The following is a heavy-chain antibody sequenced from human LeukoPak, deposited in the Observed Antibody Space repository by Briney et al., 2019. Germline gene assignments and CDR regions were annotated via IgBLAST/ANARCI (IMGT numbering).Heavy chain of an antibody. V-gene: IGHV1-18*01. J-gene: IGHJ4*02. CDR1: GYTFTTYG. CDR3: ARDLRDYVWGSYLLDY. Sequence: GASVKVSCKASGYTFTTYGIIWVRQAPGQGLEWMGWISTYYGNTNYAQKLQGRVTMTTDTSTSTAYMELRSLRSDDTAVYYCARDLRDYVWGSYLLDYWGQGTLVTVSS. D-gene: IGHD3-16*02. CDR2: ISTYYGNT.